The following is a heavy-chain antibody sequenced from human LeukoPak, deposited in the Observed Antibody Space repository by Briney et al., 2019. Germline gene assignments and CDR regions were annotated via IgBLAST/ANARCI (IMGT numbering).Heavy chain of an antibody. J-gene: IGHJ4*02. D-gene: IGHD3-9*01. V-gene: IGHV3-7*01. CDR3: ARETSPLGLRYFDWLLRNPGFDY. CDR1: GFTFSSYW. CDR2: IKQDGSEK. Sequence: GGSLRLSCAASGFTFSSYWMSWVRQAPGKGLEWVANIKQDGSEKYYVDSVKGRFTISRDNAKNSLYLQMNSLRAEDTAVYYCARETSPLGLRYFDWLLRNPGFDYWGQGTLVTVSS.